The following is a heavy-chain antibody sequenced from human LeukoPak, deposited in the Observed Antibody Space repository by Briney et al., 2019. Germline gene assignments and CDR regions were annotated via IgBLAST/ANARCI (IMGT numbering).Heavy chain of an antibody. CDR1: GASISSGSYF. V-gene: IGHV4-31*03. CDR2: IYNSGSA. CDR3: ARHEVGYCHGGSCPYYFDY. D-gene: IGHD2-15*01. Sequence: SETLSLTCTVSGASISSGSYFWSWIRQHPGKVLEWIGYIYNSGSAYYNPSLKSRVIISVDTSKNQFSLKLSSVTAADTAVYHCARHEVGYCHGGSCPYYFDYWGQGTLVTVSS. J-gene: IGHJ4*02.